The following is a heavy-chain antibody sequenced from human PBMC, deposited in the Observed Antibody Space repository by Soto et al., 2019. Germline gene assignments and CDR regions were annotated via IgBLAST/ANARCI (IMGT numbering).Heavy chain of an antibody. CDR3: VRIRYSGHDYRGYFDS. V-gene: IGHV1-8*01. CDR1: GYTFADYD. J-gene: IGHJ4*02. Sequence: QVHLLQSGAEVKKPGASVKVSCKPSGYTFADYDINWVRQSTGQGPEWMGWMNPNSGDAGYAQKFQGRVTMTRNTRIRTAYMEMSTLRSEDTAFYYCVRIRYSGHDYRGYFDSWGQITLLNVSS. D-gene: IGHD5-12*01. CDR2: MNPNSGDA.